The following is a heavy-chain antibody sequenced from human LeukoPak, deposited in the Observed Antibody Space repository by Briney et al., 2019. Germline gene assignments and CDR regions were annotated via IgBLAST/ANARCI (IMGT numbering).Heavy chain of an antibody. J-gene: IGHJ4*02. V-gene: IGHV1-2*06. Sequence: ASVKVSCKASGYTFIGYYMHWVRQAPGQGLEWMGRINPNSGGTNYAQKFQGRVTMTRDTSISTAYMELSRLKSDDTAVYYCARSGGYDSTFDYWGQGTLVTVSS. D-gene: IGHD3-22*01. CDR2: INPNSGGT. CDR3: ARSGGYDSTFDY. CDR1: GYTFIGYY.